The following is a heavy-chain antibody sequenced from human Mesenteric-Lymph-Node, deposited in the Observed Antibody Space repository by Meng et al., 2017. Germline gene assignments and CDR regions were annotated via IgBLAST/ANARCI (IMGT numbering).Heavy chain of an antibody. J-gene: IGHJ4*02. V-gene: IGHV4-34*12. D-gene: IGHD2-8*02. Sequence: EWGMGRLKPSEDVYLTRGVNGGSLSGAYWNMIRQPPGKGLEWIGEIIHGGRPSYNPSLKSRVTISIDTSKNQLSLMLSSVTAADTAVYYCARRPTGIDYWGQGTLVTVSS. CDR1: GGSLSGAY. CDR2: IIHGGRP. CDR3: ARRPTGIDY.